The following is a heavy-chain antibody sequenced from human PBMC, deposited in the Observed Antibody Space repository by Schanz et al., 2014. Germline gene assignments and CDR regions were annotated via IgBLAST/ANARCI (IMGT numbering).Heavy chain of an antibody. CDR1: GFTFSSYA. V-gene: IGHV3-23*01. CDR2: ITYNGGTI. J-gene: IGHJ4*02. Sequence: EVQLLESGGGLVQPGGSLRLSCAASGFTFSSYAISWVRQAPGKGLEWISYITYNGGTIYYADSVKGRFTISRDNSKNTVYIQMNSLRAEDTAVYYCARGGPAYYFDDWGQGTLVTVSS. CDR3: ARGGPAYYFDD.